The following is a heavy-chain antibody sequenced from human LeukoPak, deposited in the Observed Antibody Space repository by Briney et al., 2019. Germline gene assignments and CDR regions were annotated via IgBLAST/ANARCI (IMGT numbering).Heavy chain of an antibody. CDR3: ARRLGELPDDY. V-gene: IGHV4-30-2*01. CDR1: GGSISSGGYY. CDR2: IYHSGST. D-gene: IGHD1-26*01. Sequence: KPSETLSLTCTVSGGSISSGGYYWSWIRQPPGKGLEWIGYIYHSGSTYYNPSLKSRVTISVDRSKNQFSLKLSSVTAADTAVYYCARRLGELPDDYWGQGTLVTVSS. J-gene: IGHJ4*02.